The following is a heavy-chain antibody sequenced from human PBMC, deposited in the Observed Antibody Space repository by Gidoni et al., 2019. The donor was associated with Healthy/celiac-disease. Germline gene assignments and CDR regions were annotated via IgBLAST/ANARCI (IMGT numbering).Heavy chain of an antibody. D-gene: IGHD4-17*01. V-gene: IGHV1-46*01. CDR1: GYPFTSYY. CDR2: INPSGGST. Sequence: QVQLVQSGAEVKKPGASVKVSCKASGYPFTSYYMHWVRQAPGQGLEWMGIINPSGGSTSYAQKFQGRVTMTRDTSTSTVYMELSSLRSEDTAVYYCASPHEALDYGDYGDELDYWGQGTLVTVSS. J-gene: IGHJ4*02. CDR3: ASPHEALDYGDYGDELDY.